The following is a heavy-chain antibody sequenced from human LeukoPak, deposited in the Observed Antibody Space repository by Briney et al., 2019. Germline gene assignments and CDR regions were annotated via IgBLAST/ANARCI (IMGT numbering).Heavy chain of an antibody. CDR1: GFTFSSYG. CDR3: AREGPVAGTHNNAFDI. Sequence: GSLRLSCAASGFTFSSYGMHWVRQAPGKGLEWAAVIWYDGSNKYYADSVKGRFTISRDNSKNTLYLQMNSLRAEDTAVYYCAREGPVAGTHNNAFDIWGQGTMVTVSS. CDR2: IWYDGSNK. J-gene: IGHJ3*02. V-gene: IGHV3-33*01. D-gene: IGHD6-19*01.